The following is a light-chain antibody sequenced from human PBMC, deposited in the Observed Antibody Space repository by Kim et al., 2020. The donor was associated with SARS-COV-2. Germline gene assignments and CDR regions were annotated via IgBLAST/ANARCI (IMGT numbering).Light chain of an antibody. CDR3: QVWDSSTKV. Sequence: SYELTQPLSVSVALGQTARITCGGNNIGSKNVHWYQQKPGQAPVLVIYRDSNRPSGIPERFSGSNSGNTATLTISRAQAGDEADYYCQVWDSSTKVFGTGTKVTV. J-gene: IGLJ1*01. CDR1: NIGSKN. CDR2: RDS. V-gene: IGLV3-9*01.